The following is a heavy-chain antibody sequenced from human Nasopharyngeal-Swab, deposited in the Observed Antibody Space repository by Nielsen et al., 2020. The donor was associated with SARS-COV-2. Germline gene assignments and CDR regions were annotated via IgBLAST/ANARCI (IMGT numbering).Heavy chain of an antibody. J-gene: IGHJ4*02. CDR3: ARGRRSSMVATRYFDY. D-gene: IGHD5-12*01. Sequence: SETLSLTYAVYGGSFRGYYWSWIRQPPGKGLEWIGEINHSGSTNYNPSLKRRVTISVDTSKNQFSLKLSSVTAADTAVYYCARGRRSSMVATRYFDYWGQGTLVTVSS. CDR1: GGSFRGYY. V-gene: IGHV4-34*01. CDR2: INHSGST.